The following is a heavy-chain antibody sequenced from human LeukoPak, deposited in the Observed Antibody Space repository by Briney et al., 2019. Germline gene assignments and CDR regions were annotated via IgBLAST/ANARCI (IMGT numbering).Heavy chain of an antibody. J-gene: IGHJ4*02. Sequence: ASVKVSCKASGYTFTGYYMHLLRQAPGQGRGGMGWINPNSGGTNYAQKFQGRVTMTRDTSISTDYMELSRLRSDDTAVYYCARVGTLMAGAAQFDYWGQGTLVTVSS. CDR3: ARVGTLMAGAAQFDY. CDR1: GYTFTGYY. CDR2: INPNSGGT. V-gene: IGHV1-2*02. D-gene: IGHD6-6*01.